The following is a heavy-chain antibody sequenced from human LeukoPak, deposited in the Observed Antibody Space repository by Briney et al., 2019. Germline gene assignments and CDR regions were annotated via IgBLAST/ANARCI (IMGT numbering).Heavy chain of an antibody. D-gene: IGHD2-21*01. V-gene: IGHV4-34*01. CDR2: INHSGST. J-gene: IGHJ4*02. CDR3: ARGRGFDSD. Sequence: SETLSLTCAVYGGSFSGYYYNWIRQPPGKGLEWIGEINHSGSTNYNPSLKSRVTVSVDTSKSQFSLKLTSVTAADTAIYYCARGRGFDSDWGQGTLVTVSS. CDR1: GGSFSGYY.